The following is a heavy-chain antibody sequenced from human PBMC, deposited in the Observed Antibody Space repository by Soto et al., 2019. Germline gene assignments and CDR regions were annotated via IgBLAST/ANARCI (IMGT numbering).Heavy chain of an antibody. CDR3: AKGDGRIVPRHFDS. CDR2: ISSGGGSP. CDR1: GFNFSSYA. D-gene: IGHD6-6*01. V-gene: IGHV3-23*01. J-gene: IGHJ4*02. Sequence: EVHLLESGGGLVQPGGSLRLSSAASGFNFSSYAMSWVRQAPGKGLEWVSGISSGGGSPYNADSVKGRFTISRDNSKNTLYLQMNSLRAADTPVYFCAKGDGRIVPRHFDSWGQGTLVTVSS.